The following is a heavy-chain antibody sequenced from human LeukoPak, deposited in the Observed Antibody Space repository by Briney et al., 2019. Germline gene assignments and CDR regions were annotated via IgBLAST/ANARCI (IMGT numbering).Heavy chain of an antibody. V-gene: IGHV3-7*03. Sequence: GGSLRLSCAASGFTVSTNYMNWARQAPGKGLEWVASINHNGNVNYYVDSVKGRFTISRDNAKNSLYLQMSNLRAEDTAVYFCARGGGLDVWGQGATVTVSS. CDR3: ARGGGLDV. J-gene: IGHJ6*02. CDR1: GFTVSTNY. D-gene: IGHD3-16*01. CDR2: INHNGNVN.